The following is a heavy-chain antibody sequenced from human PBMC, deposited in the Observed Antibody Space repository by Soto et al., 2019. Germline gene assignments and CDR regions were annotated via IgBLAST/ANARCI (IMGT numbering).Heavy chain of an antibody. CDR1: GYTFISNA. J-gene: IGHJ6*02. D-gene: IGHD3-16*01. CDR2: INTVNGNT. Sequence: QVQLVQSGAEVKMPGASVKLSCKAFGYTFISNAMHWVRQAPGQRLEWMGWINTVNGNTKYSQTFQGRVTINTETSASTVYMELSGLNSDATAVYYFARCAYPPGSNYFYGMDVWGQGTTVSVS. CDR3: ARCAYPPGSNYFYGMDV. V-gene: IGHV1-3*04.